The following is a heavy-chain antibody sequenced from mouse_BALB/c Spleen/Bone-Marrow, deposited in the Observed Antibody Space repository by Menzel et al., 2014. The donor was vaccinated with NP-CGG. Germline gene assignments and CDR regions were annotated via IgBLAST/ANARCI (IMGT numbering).Heavy chain of an antibody. CDR1: GYSFTSYW. D-gene: IGHD1-1*01. Sequence: VNVVESGPQLVRPGASVKISCKASGYSFTSYWMHWVKQRPGQGLEWIGMIDPSDSETRLNQMFKDKATLTVDKSSSTAYMQLSSPPSEDSAVYYCASYGSSPAWFAYWGQGTLVTVSA. V-gene: IGHV1S126*01. CDR2: IDPSDSET. CDR3: ASYGSSPAWFAY. J-gene: IGHJ3*01.